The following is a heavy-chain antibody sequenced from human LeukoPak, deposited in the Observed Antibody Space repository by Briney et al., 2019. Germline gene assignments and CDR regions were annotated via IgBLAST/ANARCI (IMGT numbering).Heavy chain of an antibody. CDR3: ARAPSEIGGYYPEYFRH. J-gene: IGHJ1*01. Sequence: GGSLRLSCAASGFTFSTYWMHWVRQAPGKGLVWVSRIKSNGSTNYADSVKGRFTISRDNAKNTVSLQMNSLRPEDTGVYYCARAPSEIGGYYPEYFRHWGQGTLVTVSS. CDR2: IKSNGST. CDR1: GFTFSTYW. D-gene: IGHD3-22*01. V-gene: IGHV3-74*01.